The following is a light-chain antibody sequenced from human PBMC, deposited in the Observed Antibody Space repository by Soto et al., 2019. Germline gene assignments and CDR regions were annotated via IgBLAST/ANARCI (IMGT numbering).Light chain of an antibody. CDR2: DAS. CDR1: QRLSSN. V-gene: IGKV3D-15*01. Sequence: VMSRSPGTMSMSTGERATLSCRASQRLSSNLAWYQQKPGQAPRLLIYDASHRATGIPARFSGSGSGTEFTLTISSLQSEDFAVYHCQHYNSWPRTWTFGQGTTV. CDR3: QHYNSWPRTWT. J-gene: IGKJ1*01.